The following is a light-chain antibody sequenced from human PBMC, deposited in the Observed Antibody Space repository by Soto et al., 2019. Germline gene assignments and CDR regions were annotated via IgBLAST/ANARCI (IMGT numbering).Light chain of an antibody. Sequence: EIVLTQSPGTLSLSPGERATLSCMASQSVSSSYLAWYQQKPGQAPRLLIYGASSRATGIPDRFSGSGSGTDFTLTISRLEPEDFAVYFCHQYASSPQTFGQGTKVDIK. CDR2: GAS. J-gene: IGKJ1*01. V-gene: IGKV3-20*01. CDR3: HQYASSPQT. CDR1: QSVSSSY.